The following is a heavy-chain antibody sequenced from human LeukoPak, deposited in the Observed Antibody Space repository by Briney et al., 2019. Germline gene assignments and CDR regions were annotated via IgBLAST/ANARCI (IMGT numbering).Heavy chain of an antibody. CDR1: GGSFSGYY. CDR2: INHSGST. J-gene: IGHJ3*02. Sequence: SETLSLTCAVYGGSFSGYYWNWIRQPPGKGLECIGEINHSGSTNYNPSLKSRVTISVDTSKNQFSLKLSSVTAADTAVYYCARRRVAGFFDIWGQGTMVTVSS. V-gene: IGHV4-34*01. D-gene: IGHD2-15*01. CDR3: ARRRVAGFFDI.